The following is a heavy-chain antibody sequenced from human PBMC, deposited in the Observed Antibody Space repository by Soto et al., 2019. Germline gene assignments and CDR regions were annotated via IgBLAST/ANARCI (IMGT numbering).Heavy chain of an antibody. CDR1: GFRFSSSG. Sequence: GGSLRLSCAASGFRFSSSGMHWVRQAPGKGLEWVSSISSSSSYIYYADSVKGRFTISRDNAKNSLYLQMNSLRAEDTAVYYCARDPPYNYYGSGSHLPSGVWGQGTTVTVSS. J-gene: IGHJ6*02. CDR3: ARDPPYNYYGSGSHLPSGV. CDR2: ISSSSSYI. V-gene: IGHV3-21*01. D-gene: IGHD3-10*01.